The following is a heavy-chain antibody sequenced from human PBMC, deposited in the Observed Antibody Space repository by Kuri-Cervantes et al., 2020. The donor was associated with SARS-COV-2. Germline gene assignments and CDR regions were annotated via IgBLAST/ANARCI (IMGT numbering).Heavy chain of an antibody. Sequence: SVKVSCKASGGTFSSYAISWVRQAPGQGLEWMGRIIPILGTANYAQKFQGRVTITADESTSTAYMELSSLRSEDTAVYYCARASTYCSSTSCYDYYYMDVWGKGTTVTVSS. V-gene: IGHV1-69*11. CDR1: GGTFSSYA. CDR3: ARASTYCSSTSCYDYYYMDV. CDR2: IIPILGTA. J-gene: IGHJ6*03. D-gene: IGHD2-2*01.